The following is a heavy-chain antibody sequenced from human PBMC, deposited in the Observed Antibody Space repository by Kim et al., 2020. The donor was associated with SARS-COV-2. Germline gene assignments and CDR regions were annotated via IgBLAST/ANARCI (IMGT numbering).Heavy chain of an antibody. V-gene: IGHV1-18*01. CDR3: ARFSGISGFRFDP. D-gene: IGHD1-26*01. Sequence: ASVKVSCKASGYTFTSYGITWVRQAPGQGLEWMGWISAYNGHTDCAQKLQGRVTMTTDTSTSTAYMELRSLRSDDTAVYYCARFSGISGFRFDPWGQGTLLTVSS. J-gene: IGHJ5*02. CDR2: ISAYNGHT. CDR1: GYTFTSYG.